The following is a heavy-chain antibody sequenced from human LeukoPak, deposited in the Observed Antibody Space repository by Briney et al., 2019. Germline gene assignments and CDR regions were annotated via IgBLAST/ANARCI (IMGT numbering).Heavy chain of an antibody. CDR2: ISSSSSYI. CDR3: ARGAVAAPTDY. Sequence: GGSLRLSCAASGFTFSSYSMNWVRQAPGKGLEWVSSISSSSSYIYYADSVKGRFTISRDNAKNSLYLQMNSLRAEDTAVYYCARGAVAAPTDYWGQGTLVTVSS. V-gene: IGHV3-21*01. J-gene: IGHJ4*02. CDR1: GFTFSSYS. D-gene: IGHD6-19*01.